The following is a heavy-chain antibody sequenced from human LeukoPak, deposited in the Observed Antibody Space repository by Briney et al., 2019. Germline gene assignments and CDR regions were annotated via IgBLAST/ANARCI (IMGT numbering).Heavy chain of an antibody. CDR2: INPSGDTA. CDR3: ARAELRYFDWPPGDY. D-gene: IGHD3-9*01. V-gene: IGHV1-46*01. J-gene: IGHJ4*02. CDR1: GFTFTTYF. Sequence: ASVKVSCKASGFTFTTYFMHWVRQAPGQGLEWMGKINPSGDTATYTQRFQGRVTMTTDTSTSTAYMELRSLRSDDTAVYYCARAELRYFDWPPGDYWGQGTLVTVSS.